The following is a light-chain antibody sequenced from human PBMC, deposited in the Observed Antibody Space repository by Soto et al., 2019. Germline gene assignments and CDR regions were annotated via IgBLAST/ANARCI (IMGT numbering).Light chain of an antibody. CDR1: QSVSSY. J-gene: IGKJ5*01. Sequence: EIVLTQSPATLSLSPGERATLSCRASQSVSSYLAWYQQKPGQAPRLLIYDASNRATGIPARFSGSGSGTDFPLTISSLEPEEFAVYYWQQRSNWPPITFGQGTRLEIK. V-gene: IGKV3-11*01. CDR3: QQRSNWPPIT. CDR2: DAS.